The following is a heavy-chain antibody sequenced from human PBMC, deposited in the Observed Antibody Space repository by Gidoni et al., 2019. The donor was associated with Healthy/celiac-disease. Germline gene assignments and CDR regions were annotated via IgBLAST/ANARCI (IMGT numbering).Heavy chain of an antibody. V-gene: IGHV3-21*01. CDR2: ISSSSSYL. CDR1: GFTFSSYS. CDR3: ARDFENYGDYRQGWFDP. D-gene: IGHD4-17*01. Sequence: EVQLVESGGGMVKPGGSLRPSCAAAGFTFSSYSMNWVRQAPGKGLEWVSSISSSSSYLYYADSVKGRFTISRDNAKNSLYLQMNSLRAEDTAVYYCARDFENYGDYRQGWFDPWGQGTLVTVSS. J-gene: IGHJ5*02.